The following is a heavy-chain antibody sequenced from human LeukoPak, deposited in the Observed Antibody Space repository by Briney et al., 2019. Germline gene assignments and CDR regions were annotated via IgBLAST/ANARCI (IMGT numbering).Heavy chain of an antibody. CDR2: IIPIFGTA. CDR1: GGTFSSYA. CDR3: ARDRHVTTVYYYYYMDV. V-gene: IGHV1-69*06. D-gene: IGHD4-11*01. Sequence: SVKVSCKASGGTFSSYAISWVRQAPGQGLEWMGGIIPIFGTANYAQKFQGRVTITADKSTSTVYMELSSLRSEDTAVYYCARDRHVTTVYYYYYMDVWGKGTTVTVSS. J-gene: IGHJ6*03.